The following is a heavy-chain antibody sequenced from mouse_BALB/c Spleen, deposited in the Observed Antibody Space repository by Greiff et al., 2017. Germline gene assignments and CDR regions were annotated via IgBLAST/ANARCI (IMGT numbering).Heavy chain of an antibody. V-gene: IGHV1-4*01. J-gene: IGHJ2*01. D-gene: IGHD2-3*01. Sequence: VQRVESGAELARPGASVKMSCKASGYTFTSYTMHWVKQRPGQGLEWIGYINSSSVYTNYNQKFKDKATLTADKSSSTAYMQLSRLTSGDSAVYYCARSDGHLDYWGQGTTLTVSS. CDR1: GYTFTSYT. CDR2: INSSSVYT. CDR3: ARSDGHLDY.